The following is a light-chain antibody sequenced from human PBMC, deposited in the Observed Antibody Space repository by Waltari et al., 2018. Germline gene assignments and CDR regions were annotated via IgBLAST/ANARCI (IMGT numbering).Light chain of an antibody. CDR2: RNN. CDR3: SVWDSSLSGWV. J-gene: IGLJ3*02. V-gene: IGLV10-54*04. Sequence: QAGLTQPPSVSKGLGQTATLTCIGNSTNVGNPGAAWLQQHQGHPPKLLSYRNNNRPSGISERFSASRSGNTASLTITGLQAEDDADYYCSVWDSSLSGWVFGGGTKLTVL. CDR1: STNVGNPG.